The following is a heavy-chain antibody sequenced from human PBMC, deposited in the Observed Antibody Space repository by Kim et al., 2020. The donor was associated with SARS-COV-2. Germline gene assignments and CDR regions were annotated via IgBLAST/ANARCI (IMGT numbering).Heavy chain of an antibody. J-gene: IGHJ4*02. CDR1: GFRFDDYA. D-gene: IGHD6-13*01. V-gene: IGHV3-9*01. CDR3: AKIAAPGKNPFDY. Sequence: GGSLRLSCAASGFRFDDYAMHWVRQAPGKGLEWVSGISWNSGSIVYADSVKGRFTISRDNAKNSLYMQMNSLRAEDTALYYCAKIAAPGKNPFDYWDQGTLVTVSS. CDR2: ISWNSGSI.